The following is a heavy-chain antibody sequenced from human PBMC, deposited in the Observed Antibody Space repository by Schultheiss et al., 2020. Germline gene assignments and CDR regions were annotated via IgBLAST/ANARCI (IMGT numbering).Heavy chain of an antibody. Sequence: GGSLRLSCAASGFTFSSYWMHWVRQAPGKGLVWVSRINSDGSSTSYADSVKGRFTISRDNSKNTLYLQMNSLRAEDTAVYYCAKQAEGLYGDYVAGYFDYWGQGTLVTVSS. CDR2: INSDGSST. V-gene: IGHV3-74*01. D-gene: IGHD4-17*01. J-gene: IGHJ4*02. CDR1: GFTFSSYW. CDR3: AKQAEGLYGDYVAGYFDY.